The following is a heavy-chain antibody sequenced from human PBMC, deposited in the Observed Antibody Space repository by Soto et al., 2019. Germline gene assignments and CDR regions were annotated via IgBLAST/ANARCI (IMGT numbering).Heavy chain of an antibody. CDR1: GFSLSTSGVG. CDR3: AHREVVGATSYFDY. CDR2: IYWNDDK. J-gene: IGHJ4*02. V-gene: IGHV2-5*01. D-gene: IGHD1-26*01. Sequence: SGPTLVNPTQTLTLTCTFSGFSLSTSGVGVGWIRQPPGKALEWLALIYWNDDKRYSPSLKSRLTITKDTSKNQVVLTMTNMDPVDTATYYCAHREVVGATSYFDYWGQGTLVTVSS.